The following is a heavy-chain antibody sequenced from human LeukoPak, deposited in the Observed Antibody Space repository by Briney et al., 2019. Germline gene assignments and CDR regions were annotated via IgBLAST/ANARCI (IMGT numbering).Heavy chain of an antibody. CDR1: GGSISSGSYY. D-gene: IGHD1-26*01. J-gene: IGHJ5*02. V-gene: IGHV4-61*02. CDR3: ARAVGSSESNWFDP. Sequence: SETLSLTCTVSGGSISSGSYYWSWIRQPAGKGLEWIGRIYTSGSTNYNPSLKSRVTMSVDRSKNQFSLKLSSVTAADAAVYYCARAVGSSESNWFDPWGQGALVTVSS. CDR2: IYTSGST.